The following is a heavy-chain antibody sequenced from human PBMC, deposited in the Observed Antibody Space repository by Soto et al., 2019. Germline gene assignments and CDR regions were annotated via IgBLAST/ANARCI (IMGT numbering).Heavy chain of an antibody. CDR3: ARLPPGYYYYMDV. J-gene: IGHJ6*03. CDR2: IYYSGST. CDR1: GGSISTYY. V-gene: IGHV4-59*08. Sequence: SETLSLTCTVSGGSISTYYWGWIRQPPGKGLEWIAYIYYSGSTSYNPSLKSRVTISVDTSKSEFSLKLSSVTAADTAVYFCARLPPGYYYYMDVWGKGTTVTVSS.